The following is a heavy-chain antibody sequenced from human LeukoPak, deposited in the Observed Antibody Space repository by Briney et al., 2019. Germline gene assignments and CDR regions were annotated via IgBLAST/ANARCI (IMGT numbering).Heavy chain of an antibody. J-gene: IGHJ4*02. CDR3: ARENSGSYYAD. CDR1: GGTFSSYT. V-gene: IGHV1-69*02. Sequence: ASVKGSCKASGGTFSSYTISWVRQAPGQGLEWMGRIIPILGIANYAQKFQGRVTITADKSTSTAYMELSSLRSEDTAVYYCARENSGSYYADWGQGTLVTVSS. CDR2: IIPILGIA. D-gene: IGHD1-26*01.